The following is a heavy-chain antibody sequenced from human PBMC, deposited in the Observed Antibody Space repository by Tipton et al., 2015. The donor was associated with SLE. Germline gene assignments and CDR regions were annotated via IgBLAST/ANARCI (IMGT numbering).Heavy chain of an antibody. Sequence: TLSLTCTVSRGSITSYYWSWIRQSPGKGLEWIGYIYYSGSTNYNPSFLSRVAMSVDTAENQFSLKLSSVTAADTAVYYCARRRACACCPEAYAYYYGMDFWGDGTPVTVSS. V-gene: IGHV4-59*12. D-gene: IGHD2-15*01. CDR3: ARRRACACCPEAYAYYYGMDF. CDR1: RGSITSYY. CDR2: IYYSGST. J-gene: IGHJ6*02.